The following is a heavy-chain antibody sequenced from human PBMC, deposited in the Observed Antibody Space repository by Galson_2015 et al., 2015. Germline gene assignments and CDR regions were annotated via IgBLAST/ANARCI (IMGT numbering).Heavy chain of an antibody. D-gene: IGHD6-6*01. CDR3: ARIGYSSSSFDY. CDR2: IKEDGSKT. J-gene: IGHJ4*02. CDR1: GFTFSSYW. V-gene: IGHV3-7*01. Sequence: LRLSCAASGFTFSSYWMSWVRQAPGEGLEWVANIKEDGSKTYYVDSVKGRFTISRDNAKNSLYLQMNSLRAEDTAVYYCARIGYSSSSFDYWGQGTLVTVSS.